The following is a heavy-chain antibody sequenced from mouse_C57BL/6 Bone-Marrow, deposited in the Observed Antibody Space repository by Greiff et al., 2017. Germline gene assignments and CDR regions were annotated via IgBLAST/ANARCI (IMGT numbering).Heavy chain of an antibody. Sequence: QVHVKQPGAELVKPGASVKLSCKASGYTFTSYWMQWVKQRPGQGLEWIGEIDPSDSYTNYNQKFKGKATLTVDTSSSTAYMQLRSLTSEDSAVYYCARTRLVYFDVWGTGTTVTVTS. CDR1: GYTFTSYW. J-gene: IGHJ1*03. CDR2: IDPSDSYT. CDR3: ARTRLVYFDV. V-gene: IGHV1-50*01.